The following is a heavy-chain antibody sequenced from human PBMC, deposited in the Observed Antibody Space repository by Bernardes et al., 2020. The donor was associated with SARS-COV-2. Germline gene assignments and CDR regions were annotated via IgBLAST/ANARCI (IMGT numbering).Heavy chain of an antibody. J-gene: IGHJ5*02. D-gene: IGHD6-13*01. CDR2: VDYSGDT. CDR1: GDSIGSYH. Sequence: SETLSLTCSVSGDSIGSYHWNWIRQLPGKGLEWVGFVDYSGDTKYNPSVKSRVSISVDTSKNQFSLNLKSVTAADTALYFCARSRGRAALSYLNPWGQGTLITVSS. V-gene: IGHV4-59*01. CDR3: ARSRGRAALSYLNP.